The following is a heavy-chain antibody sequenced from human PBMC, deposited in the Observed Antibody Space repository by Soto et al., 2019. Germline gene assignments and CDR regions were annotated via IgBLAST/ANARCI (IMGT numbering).Heavy chain of an antibody. CDR3: ANSEYSRYKNIDV. CDR2: ISYDGSIK. D-gene: IGHD5-18*01. CDR1: GFTFRGYG. J-gene: IGHJ6*02. V-gene: IGHV3-30*18. Sequence: GGSLRLSCAASGFTFRGYGMHWVRQAPGRGLEWVALISYDGSIKYYADSVRGRFTISRDNSKNTLYLQMNSLRAEDTAVYYCANSEYSRYKNIDVWGRGTTVTVSS.